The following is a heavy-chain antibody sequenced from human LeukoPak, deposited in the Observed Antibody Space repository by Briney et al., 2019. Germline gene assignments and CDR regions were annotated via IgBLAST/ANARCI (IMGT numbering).Heavy chain of an antibody. CDR2: IDPGDSDT. J-gene: IGHJ3*02. CDR1: GYSFIRYW. D-gene: IGHD5-24*01. V-gene: IGHV5-51*01. CDR3: AIPPGWLQFVLAFDI. Sequence: GESLKISCKGSGYSFIRYWLGWVRQMPGKGLEWMGIIDPGDSDTRYSPSFQGQVTMSADKSISIAYLQWSSLKASDTAMYYCAIPPGWLQFVLAFDISRPRRMVTVSS.